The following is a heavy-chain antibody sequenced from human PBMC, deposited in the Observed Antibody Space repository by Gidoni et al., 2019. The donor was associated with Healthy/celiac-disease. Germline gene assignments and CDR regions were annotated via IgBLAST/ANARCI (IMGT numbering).Heavy chain of an antibody. J-gene: IGHJ6*02. Sequence: EVQLVESGGGLVQPGGSLRLSCAASGFTFSSYSMNWVRQAPGKGLEWVSYISSSSSTIYYADSVKGRFTISRDNAKNSLYLQMNSLRDEDTAVYYCASTHDYGDYGLSYYYYYGMDVWGQGTTVTVSS. D-gene: IGHD4-17*01. CDR1: GFTFSSYS. CDR2: ISSSSSTI. CDR3: ASTHDYGDYGLSYYYYYGMDV. V-gene: IGHV3-48*02.